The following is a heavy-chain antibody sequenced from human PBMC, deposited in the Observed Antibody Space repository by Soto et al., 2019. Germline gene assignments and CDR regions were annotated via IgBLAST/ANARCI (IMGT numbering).Heavy chain of an antibody. V-gene: IGHV3-23*01. Sequence: GGSLRLSCAASGFTFSSYAMSWVRQARGKGLEWVSAISGSGGSTYYADSVKGRFTISRDNSKNTLYLQMNSLRAEDTAVYYCAKEGQYYYGSGSYSYYYGMDVWGQGTTVTVSS. J-gene: IGHJ6*02. CDR1: GFTFSSYA. D-gene: IGHD3-10*01. CDR3: AKEGQYYYGSGSYSYYYGMDV. CDR2: ISGSGGST.